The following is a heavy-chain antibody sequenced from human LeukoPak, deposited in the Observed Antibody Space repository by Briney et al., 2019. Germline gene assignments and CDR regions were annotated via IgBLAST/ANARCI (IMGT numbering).Heavy chain of an antibody. V-gene: IGHV1-69*13. CDR3: ARDLLIVGATTRAFDI. J-gene: IGHJ3*02. Sequence: SVKVSCKASGGTFTSYAISWVRQAPGQGLEWMGGIIPIFGTANYAQKFQGRVTITADASTSTAYMELSSLRSEDTAVYYCARDLLIVGATTRAFDIWGQGTMVTVSS. D-gene: IGHD1-26*01. CDR1: GGTFTSYA. CDR2: IIPIFGTA.